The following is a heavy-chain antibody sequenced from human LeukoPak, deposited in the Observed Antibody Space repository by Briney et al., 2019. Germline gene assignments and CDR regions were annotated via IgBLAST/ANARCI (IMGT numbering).Heavy chain of an antibody. J-gene: IGHJ5*02. D-gene: IGHD3-10*01. CDR1: GDSLVSGHY. Sequence: SETLSLTCTVSGDSLVSGHYWGWIRQPPGQGLEWVGSVYHSGSIYYNPSLKSRVIMSVDTSKNQFSLKLSSVTAADTAVYYCASGKPMVRENTLSWFDPWGQGTLVTVSS. CDR2: VYHSGSI. V-gene: IGHV4-38-2*02. CDR3: ASGKPMVRENTLSWFDP.